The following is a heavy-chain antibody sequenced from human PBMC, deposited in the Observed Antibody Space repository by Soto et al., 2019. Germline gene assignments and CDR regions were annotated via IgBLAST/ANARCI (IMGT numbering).Heavy chain of an antibody. CDR2: ISYSGST. Sequence: PSETLSLTCTVSGVSVTRGNYYWNWIRQPPGKGLEWIGYISYSGSTNYNPSLRSRVTISVDRSKNQFSLKLNSVTAADTATYYRASDPPCSSDCGLDVWGQGTTVTVYS. J-gene: IGHJ6*02. V-gene: IGHV4-61*01. D-gene: IGHD6-6*01. CDR1: GVSVTRGNYY. CDR3: ASDPPCSSDCGLDV.